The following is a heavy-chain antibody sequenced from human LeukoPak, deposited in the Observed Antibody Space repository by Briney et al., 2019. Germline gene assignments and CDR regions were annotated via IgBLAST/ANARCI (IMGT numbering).Heavy chain of an antibody. CDR3: ARDRVTIFGVLRDFDY. Sequence: GRSLRLSCAASGFTFSSYAMHWVRQAPGKGLEWVANIKQDGSEKYYVDSVKGRFTISRDNAKNSLYLQMNSLRAEDTAVYYCARDRVTIFGVLRDFDYWGQGTLVTVSS. V-gene: IGHV3-7*01. CDR1: GFTFSSYA. D-gene: IGHD3-3*01. CDR2: IKQDGSEK. J-gene: IGHJ4*02.